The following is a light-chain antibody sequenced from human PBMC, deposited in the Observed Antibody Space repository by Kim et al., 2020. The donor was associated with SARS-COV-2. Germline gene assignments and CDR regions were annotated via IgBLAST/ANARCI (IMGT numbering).Light chain of an antibody. CDR2: GAS. CDR3: QQFHNWPPWT. Sequence: SPGASAPLSCRASHSINTILVWYQQKPGQGPRLLIYGASTRATGVPARFSGSGSGTEFTLTISSLQSEDFAIYYCQQFHNWPPWTFGQGTKVDIK. J-gene: IGKJ1*01. CDR1: HSINTI. V-gene: IGKV3-15*01.